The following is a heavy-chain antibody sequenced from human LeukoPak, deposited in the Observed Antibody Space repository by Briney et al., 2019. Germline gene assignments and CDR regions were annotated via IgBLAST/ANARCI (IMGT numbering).Heavy chain of an antibody. CDR1: GVSFDDYY. CDR3: TRMTTGHDY. D-gene: IGHD4-17*01. CDR2: INHSGYT. V-gene: IGHV4-34*04. Sequence: SETLSLACAVSGVSFDDYYWAWVRQTPGKGLEWIGEINHSGYTNDSPSLKSRATLSVDTSRKQFSLNLRSVTVADAGIYYCTRMTTGHDYWGQGTLVTVSS. J-gene: IGHJ4*02.